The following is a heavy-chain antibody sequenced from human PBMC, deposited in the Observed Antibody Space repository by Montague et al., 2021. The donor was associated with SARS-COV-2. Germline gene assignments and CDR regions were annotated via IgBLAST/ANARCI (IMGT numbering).Heavy chain of an antibody. CDR1: GYSISSGYY. CDR2: IYHSGST. Sequence: SETLSLTCTVSGYSISSGYYWGWIRQPPGKGLEWIGSIYHSGSTNYNPPLKSRVTISVDTSKNQFSLKLSSVTAADTAVYYCAVNSNYYYYYGMDVWGQGTTVTVSS. V-gene: IGHV4-38-2*02. J-gene: IGHJ6*02. D-gene: IGHD4-11*01. CDR3: AVNSNYYYYYGMDV.